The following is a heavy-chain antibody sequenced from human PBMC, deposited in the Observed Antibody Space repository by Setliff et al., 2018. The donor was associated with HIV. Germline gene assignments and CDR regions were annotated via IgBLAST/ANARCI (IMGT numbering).Heavy chain of an antibody. V-gene: IGHV3-21*01. CDR1: GFRFSVYS. CDR2: ISSSGSYI. J-gene: IGHJ4*02. D-gene: IGHD7-27*01. CDR3: ATNFSTFDY. Sequence: PGGSLRLSCEASGFRFSVYSMSWVRQAPGKGLEWVSSISSSGSYIYYADSLQGRFTISRDNADNSLFLQMNNLRLDDTAIYYCATNFSTFDYWGQGALVTVSS.